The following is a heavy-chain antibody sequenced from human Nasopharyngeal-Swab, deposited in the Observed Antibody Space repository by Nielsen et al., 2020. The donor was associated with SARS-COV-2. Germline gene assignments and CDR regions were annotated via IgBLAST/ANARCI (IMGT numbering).Heavy chain of an antibody. J-gene: IGHJ4*02. CDR1: VFTFSSYA. CDR2: ISGSGGST. D-gene: IGHD6-6*01. CDR3: ATLAAPRDS. Sequence: GESLKISCAASVFTFSSYAMSWVRQAPGKGLEWVSGISGSGGSTYYADSVKGRFTISRDNAKNTLYLQMNSLRAEDTAVYYCATLAAPRDSWGQGTLVTVSP. V-gene: IGHV3-23*01.